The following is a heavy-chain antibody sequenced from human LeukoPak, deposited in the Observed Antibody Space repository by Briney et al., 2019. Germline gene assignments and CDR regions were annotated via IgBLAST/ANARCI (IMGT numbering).Heavy chain of an antibody. J-gene: IGHJ4*02. Sequence: GASVKVSCKASGYTFTGYYMHWVRQAPGQGLEWMGWISAYNGNTNYAQKLQGRVTMTTDTSTSTAYMELRSLRSDDTAVYYCAREGTHSGSYYGDYWGQGTLVTVSS. CDR3: AREGTHSGSYYGDY. CDR1: GYTFTGYY. D-gene: IGHD1-26*01. V-gene: IGHV1-18*04. CDR2: ISAYNGNT.